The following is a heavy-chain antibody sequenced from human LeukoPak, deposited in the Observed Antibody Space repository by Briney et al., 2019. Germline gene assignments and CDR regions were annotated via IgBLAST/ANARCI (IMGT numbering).Heavy chain of an antibody. CDR1: GDSVSRSDSY. V-gene: IGHV4-39*01. CDR3: ARRRYYDGSGYLE. D-gene: IGHD3-22*01. CDR2: IYYSGRT. J-gene: IGHJ1*01. Sequence: SETLSLTCSVSGDSVSRSDSYWDWIRQPPGKGLEWIGTIYYSGRTYYSPSLKSRVTMSVDPSNNQFSLNLRSVTASDTAVYYCARRRYYDGSGYLEWGQGTLLSVSS.